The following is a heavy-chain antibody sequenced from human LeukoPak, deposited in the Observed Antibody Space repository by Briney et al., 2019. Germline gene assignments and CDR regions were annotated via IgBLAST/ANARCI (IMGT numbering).Heavy chain of an antibody. J-gene: IGHJ4*02. CDR2: IYYSGST. V-gene: IGHV4-39*07. D-gene: IGHD6-19*01. CDR3: ARGSFSSGLYYFDY. CDR1: GGSTSSSSYY. Sequence: SETLSLTCTVSGGSTSSSSYYWGWIRQPPGKGLEWIGSIYYSGSTYYNPSLKSRVTISVDTSKNQFSLKLSSVTAADTAVYYCARGSFSSGLYYFDYWGQGTLVTVSS.